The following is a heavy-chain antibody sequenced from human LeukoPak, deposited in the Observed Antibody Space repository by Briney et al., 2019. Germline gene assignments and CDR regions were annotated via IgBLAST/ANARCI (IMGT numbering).Heavy chain of an antibody. Sequence: GGSLRLSCAASGFTFSSYAMHWVRQAPGKGLEWVAVISYDGSNKYYADSVKGRFTISRDNSKNTLYLQINSLRAEDTAVYYCARDGRYYDSSGELGYWGQGTLVTVSS. CDR1: GFTFSSYA. J-gene: IGHJ4*02. CDR3: ARDGRYYDSSGELGY. D-gene: IGHD3-22*01. V-gene: IGHV3-30-3*01. CDR2: ISYDGSNK.